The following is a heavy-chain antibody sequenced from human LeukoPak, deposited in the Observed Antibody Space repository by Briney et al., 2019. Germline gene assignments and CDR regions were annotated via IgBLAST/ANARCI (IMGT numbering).Heavy chain of an antibody. CDR1: GFTFSSYG. CDR3: AKNGDRGAYCSGGSCYPYYYYYMDV. V-gene: IGHV3-23*01. CDR2: VSSSGGTT. D-gene: IGHD2-15*01. J-gene: IGHJ6*03. Sequence: PGGTLRLSCAASGFTFSSYGMSWVRQALGKGLEWVSAVSSSGGTTYYADSVKGRFTISRDNSKNTLSLQMNSLRAEDTAIYYCAKNGDRGAYCSGGSCYPYYYYYMDVWGKGTTVTISS.